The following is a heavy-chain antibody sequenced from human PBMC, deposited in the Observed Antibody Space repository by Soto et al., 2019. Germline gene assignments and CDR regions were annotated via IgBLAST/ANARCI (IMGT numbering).Heavy chain of an antibody. CDR3: ARGGWNDDYYYMDV. D-gene: IGHD1-1*01. J-gene: IGHJ6*03. CDR1: GFTFSDYY. CDR2: IWYDGSNK. Sequence: GGSLRLSCAASGFTFSDYYMSWIRQAPGKGLEWVAVIWYDGSNKYYADSVKGRFTISRDNSKNTLYLQMNSLRAEDTAVYYCARGGWNDDYYYMDVWGKGTTVTVSS. V-gene: IGHV3-33*08.